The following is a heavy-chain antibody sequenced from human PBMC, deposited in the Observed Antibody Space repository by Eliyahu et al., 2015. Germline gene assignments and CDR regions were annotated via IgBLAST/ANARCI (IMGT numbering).Heavy chain of an antibody. J-gene: IGHJ5*02. V-gene: IGHV3-48*02. CDR2: ISSSSSTI. CDR1: GFTFSSYS. CDR3: ARAPVEYSSSNPFDP. D-gene: IGHD6-6*01. Sequence: EVQLVESGGGLVQPGGSLRLSCAASGFTFSSYSMNWVRQAPGKGLEWVSYISSSSSTIYYADSVKGRFTISRDNAKNSLYLQMNSLRDEDTAVYYCARAPVEYSSSNPFDPWGQGTLVTVSS.